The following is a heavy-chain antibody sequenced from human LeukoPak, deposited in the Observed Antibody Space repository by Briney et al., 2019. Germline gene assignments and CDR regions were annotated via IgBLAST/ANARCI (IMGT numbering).Heavy chain of an antibody. CDR1: GLRFRNYG. CDR3: ATDRNSGKYYDY. D-gene: IGHD1-26*01. Sequence: GGSLRLSCVVSGLRFRNYGMHWVRQAPGKGLEWVAVIYYDGSNQYYVDSVEGRFTVSRDNAKNTLYLQMDSLRAEDTAVYYCATDRNSGKYYDYWGQGTLVTVSS. J-gene: IGHJ4*02. CDR2: IYYDGSNQ. V-gene: IGHV3-33*01.